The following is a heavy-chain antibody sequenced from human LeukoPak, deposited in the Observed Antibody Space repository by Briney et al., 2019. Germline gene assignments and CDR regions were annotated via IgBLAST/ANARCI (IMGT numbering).Heavy chain of an antibody. Sequence: PSETLSLTCTVSGGSISSYYWSWIRQPPGKGLEWIGYIYYSGSTNYNPSLKSQVTISVDTSKNQFSLELSSVTAADTAVYYCARGWGYYDFWSGYYGFDYWGQGTLVTVSS. J-gene: IGHJ4*02. D-gene: IGHD3-3*01. CDR2: IYYSGST. CDR1: GGSISSYY. V-gene: IGHV4-59*01. CDR3: ARGWGYYDFWSGYYGFDY.